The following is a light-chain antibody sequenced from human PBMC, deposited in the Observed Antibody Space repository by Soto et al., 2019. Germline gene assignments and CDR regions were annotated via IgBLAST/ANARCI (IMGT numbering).Light chain of an antibody. CDR1: QSVHSSH. Sequence: EIVLTQSPGTLSLSPGKRATLSCWASQSVHSSHLAWYQQRPGQPPRLLIYGASSRATGIPDRLSGSGSGTVFTLTISGLEPEDFAVYFCQQYDSSTTTFGHGTKVDIX. J-gene: IGKJ1*01. CDR3: QQYDSSTTT. CDR2: GAS. V-gene: IGKV3-20*01.